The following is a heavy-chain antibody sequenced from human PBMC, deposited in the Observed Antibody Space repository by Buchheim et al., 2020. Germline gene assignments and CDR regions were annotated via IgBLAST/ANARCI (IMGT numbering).Heavy chain of an antibody. V-gene: IGHV4-4*02. J-gene: IGHJ6*02. CDR3: ARELGYCSGGSCQLYYYYGMDV. Sequence: QVQLQESGPGLVKPSGTLSLTCAVSGGSISSSNWWSWVRQPPGKGLEWIGEIYHSGSTNYNPSLKSRVPISVDKSKNQFSLKLSSVTAADTAVYYCARELGYCSGGSCQLYYYYGMDVWGQGTT. CDR1: GGSISSSNW. D-gene: IGHD2-15*01. CDR2: IYHSGST.